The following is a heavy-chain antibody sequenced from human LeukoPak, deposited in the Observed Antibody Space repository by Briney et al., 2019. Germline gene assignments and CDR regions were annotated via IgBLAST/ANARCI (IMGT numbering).Heavy chain of an antibody. D-gene: IGHD3-16*01. V-gene: IGHV1-69*06. CDR3: ASRWGGY. CDR1: ADTFNSFA. Sequence: SVTVSCKTSADTFNSFAITWVRQAPGQGLEWMGGIITIFGRPNYPQNFKGRVTITADSSTSTSYLELKSLTSEDTAVYFCASRWGGYWGQGTLVTVSP. CDR2: IITIFGRP. J-gene: IGHJ4*02.